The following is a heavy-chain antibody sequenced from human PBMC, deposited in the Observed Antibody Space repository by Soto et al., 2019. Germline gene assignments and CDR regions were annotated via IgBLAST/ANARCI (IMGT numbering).Heavy chain of an antibody. Sequence: SETLSLTCAVYGGSFSGYYWSWIRQPPGKGLEWIGEINHSGSTNYNPSLKSRVTISVDTSKNQFSLKLSSVTAADTAVYYCARKEDDFWSGDYDDHYYYYYMDVWGKGTTVTVSS. CDR3: ARKEDDFWSGDYDDHYYYYYMDV. J-gene: IGHJ6*03. V-gene: IGHV4-34*01. CDR1: GGSFSGYY. D-gene: IGHD3-3*01. CDR2: INHSGST.